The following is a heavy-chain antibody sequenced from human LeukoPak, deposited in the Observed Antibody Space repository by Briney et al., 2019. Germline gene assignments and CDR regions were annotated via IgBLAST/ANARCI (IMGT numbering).Heavy chain of an antibody. CDR2: IKQDGSEK. CDR1: GFTFSSYW. V-gene: IGHV3-7*03. J-gene: IGHJ4*02. D-gene: IGHD6-13*01. Sequence: GGSLRLSCAASGFTFSSYWMNWVRQAPGKGLEWVASIKQDGSEKYYVDSVKGRFTISRDNAKNSLHLQMNSLRAEDTAVYYCARDGPAAGLYFDYWGQGTLVTVSS. CDR3: ARDGPAAGLYFDY.